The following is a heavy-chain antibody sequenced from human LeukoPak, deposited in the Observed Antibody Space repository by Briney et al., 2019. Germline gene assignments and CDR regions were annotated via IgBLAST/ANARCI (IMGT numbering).Heavy chain of an antibody. CDR2: IKQDGSEK. Sequence: GGSLGLSCAASGFTFSSYWMNWVRQAPGKGLEWVAKIKQDGSEKYYVDSVKGRFTISRDNAKNSLYLQMDSLRAEDTAVYYCTRGYYNMDVWGKGTTVTVSS. V-gene: IGHV3-7*03. CDR1: GFTFSSYW. J-gene: IGHJ6*04. CDR3: TRGYYNMDV.